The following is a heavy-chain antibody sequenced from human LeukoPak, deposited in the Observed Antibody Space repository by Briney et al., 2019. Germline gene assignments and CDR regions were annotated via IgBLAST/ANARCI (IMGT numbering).Heavy chain of an antibody. CDR3: ARCPRIAAAGTKSPDGIDY. CDR2: ISYSSNTI. CDR1: GFSFDEYA. Sequence: GRSLRLSCAASGFSFDEYAMHWVRQVPGKGPEWVSGISYSSNTIGYVDSVKGRFTISRDNAKHSLYLQMNSLRAEDTAVYYCARCPRIAAAGTKSPDGIDYWGQGTLVTVSS. V-gene: IGHV3-9*01. D-gene: IGHD6-13*01. J-gene: IGHJ4*02.